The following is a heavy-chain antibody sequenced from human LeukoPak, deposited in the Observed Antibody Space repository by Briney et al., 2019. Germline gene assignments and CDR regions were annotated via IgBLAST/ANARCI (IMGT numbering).Heavy chain of an antibody. CDR2: IYYSGST. D-gene: IGHD5-24*01. J-gene: IGHJ4*02. CDR3: ARRSKNGYFLDS. Sequence: SETLSLTCTVSGGSISSYYWSWIRQPPGKGLEWIGYIYYSGSTNYNPSLKSRVTISVDTSKNQFSLKLSSVTAADTAVYYCARRSKNGYFLDSWGQGILVTVSS. CDR1: GGSISSYY. V-gene: IGHV4-59*08.